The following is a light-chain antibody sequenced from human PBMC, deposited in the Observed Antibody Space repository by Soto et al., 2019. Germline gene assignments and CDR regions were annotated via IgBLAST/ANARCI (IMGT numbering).Light chain of an antibody. CDR2: DVT. J-gene: IGLJ2*01. CDR1: PSDIGAYNY. CDR3: GSYTISSTLMI. V-gene: IGLV2-14*03. Sequence: QSALTQPASVSGSPGQSITISCSGTPSDIGAYNYVSWYQHLPGKAPKVIIYDVTNRPSGVSSRFSGSKSGTTASLTISVLQAEDEANYYCGSYTISSTLMIFGGGTKLTVL.